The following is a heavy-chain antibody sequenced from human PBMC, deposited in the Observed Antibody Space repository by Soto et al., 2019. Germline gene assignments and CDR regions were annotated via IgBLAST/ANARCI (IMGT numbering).Heavy chain of an antibody. V-gene: IGHV3-23*01. CDR2: ISGSGGST. D-gene: IGHD2-15*01. Sequence: EVQLLESGGGLVQPGGSLRLSCAASGFTFSSYAMNWVRQAPGKGLEWVSAISGSGGSTYYADSVKGRFTISRDNSKNTLYLQMNSLRAEDTAVYYCAKAYCSGGSCYSIYYYYMDVWGKGTTVTVSS. CDR1: GFTFSSYA. J-gene: IGHJ6*03. CDR3: AKAYCSGGSCYSIYYYYMDV.